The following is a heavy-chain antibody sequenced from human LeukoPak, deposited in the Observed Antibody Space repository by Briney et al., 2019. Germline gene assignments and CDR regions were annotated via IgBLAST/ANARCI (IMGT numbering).Heavy chain of an antibody. CDR1: GGTFSSYA. D-gene: IGHD2-2*01. J-gene: IGHJ4*02. CDR3: ARARSTSRFSEFDY. Sequence: ASVKVSCXASGGTFSSYAISWVRQARGQGLEWMARIIPIFGTANYAQKFQGRVTITTDESTSTAYMELSSLRSEDTAVYYCARARSTSRFSEFDYWGQGTLVTVSS. CDR2: IIPIFGTA. V-gene: IGHV1-69*05.